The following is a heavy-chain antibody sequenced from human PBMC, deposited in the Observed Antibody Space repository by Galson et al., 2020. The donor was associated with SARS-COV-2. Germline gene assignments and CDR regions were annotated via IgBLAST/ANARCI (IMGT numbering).Heavy chain of an antibody. V-gene: IGHV3-48*02. CDR1: GFIFSSYS. J-gene: IGHJ2*01. D-gene: IGHD7-27*01. CDR3: ARHGSGVRPGWLFDV. Sequence: GESLKISCEASGFIFSSYSMNWVRQAPGKGLEWFAYISATGTIIYYADSVKGRFTISRDNAKNTVYLQMNSLRDEDTALYYCARHGSGVRPGWLFDVWGRGTLVSVSS. CDR2: ISATGTII.